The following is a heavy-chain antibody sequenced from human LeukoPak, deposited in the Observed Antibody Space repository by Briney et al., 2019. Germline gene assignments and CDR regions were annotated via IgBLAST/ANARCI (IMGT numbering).Heavy chain of an antibody. V-gene: IGHV4-34*01. CDR2: INHSGST. J-gene: IGHJ4*02. D-gene: IGHD5-18*01. Sequence: PSETLSLTCAVYGGSFSGYYWSWIRQPPGKGLEWIGEINHSGSTNYSPSLKSRVTISVDTSKNQFSLKLSSVTAADTAVYYCARLGYSYGEIDYWGQGTLVTVSS. CDR1: GGSFSGYY. CDR3: ARLGYSYGEIDY.